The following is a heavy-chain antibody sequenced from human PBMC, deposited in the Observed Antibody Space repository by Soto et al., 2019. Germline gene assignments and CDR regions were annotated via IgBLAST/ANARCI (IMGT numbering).Heavy chain of an antibody. V-gene: IGHV4-59*08. CDR1: GGSISSYY. D-gene: IGHD2-15*01. CDR2: MYYGGRT. J-gene: IGHJ5*02. CDR3: ARGTPSPLIVRSSRGPWFDP. Sequence: SETLSLTCTVSGGSISSYYWSWIRQPPGKGLEWIGYMYYGGRTNYNPSLKSRVRISVDTSKMQVSLKLSSVTAADTAVYFCARGTPSPLIVRSSRGPWFDPWGQGTLVTVSS.